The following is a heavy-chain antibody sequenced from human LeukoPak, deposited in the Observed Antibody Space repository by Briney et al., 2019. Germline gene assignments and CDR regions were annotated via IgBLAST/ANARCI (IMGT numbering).Heavy chain of an antibody. CDR2: IYHSGST. CDR3: ARGILTGYPPSTRYYYYMDV. D-gene: IGHD3-9*01. V-gene: IGHV4-30-2*01. J-gene: IGHJ6*03. Sequence: SETLSLTCTVSGGSISSGGYYWSWIRQPPGKGLEWIGYIYHSGSTYYNPSLKSRVTISVDTSKNQFSLKLSSVTAADTAVYYCARGILTGYPPSTRYYYYMDVWGKGTTVTVSS. CDR1: GGSISSGGYY.